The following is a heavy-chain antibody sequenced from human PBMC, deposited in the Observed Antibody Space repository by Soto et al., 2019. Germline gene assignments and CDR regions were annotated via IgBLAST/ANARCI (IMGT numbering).Heavy chain of an antibody. CDR1: GGSISSGDYY. J-gene: IGHJ6*02. Sequence: QVQLQESGPGLVKPSQTLSLTCTVSGGSISSGDYYWSWIRQPPGKGLEWIGYIYYSGSTYYNPSPKSRVTISVDTSKNRFSLKLSSVTATDTAVYYCARWIQLWYYGMDVWGQGTTVTVSS. CDR2: IYYSGST. CDR3: ARWIQLWYYGMDV. V-gene: IGHV4-30-4*01. D-gene: IGHD5-18*01.